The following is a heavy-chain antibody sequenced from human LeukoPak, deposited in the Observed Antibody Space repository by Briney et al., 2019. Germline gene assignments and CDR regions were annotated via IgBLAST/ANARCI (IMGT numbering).Heavy chain of an antibody. V-gene: IGHV4-34*01. J-gene: IGHJ6*03. CDR3: TRGRATPSRLFFDYYFMDV. CDR1: GGSLTGYS. CDR2: INQVERT. D-gene: IGHD2-15*01. Sequence: PSETLSLTCAVHGGSLTGYSWAWVRQSPGEGLEWIGEINQVERTIYSPSLESRVSISLEASKNQFFLQLTSVAAADTAMYYRTRGRATPSRLFFDYYFMDVWGPGTPVTVSS.